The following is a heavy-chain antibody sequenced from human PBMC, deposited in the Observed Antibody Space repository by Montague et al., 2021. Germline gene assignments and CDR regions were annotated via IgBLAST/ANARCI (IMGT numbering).Heavy chain of an antibody. V-gene: IGHV4-34*01. J-gene: IGHJ6*02. CDR3: AGHSVGFESYYNGLDV. D-gene: IGHD3-10*01. CDR1: GGSFNAYY. Sequence: SETLSLTCAVYGGSFNAYYWNWIRQSPGKGLEWIGEIHHRGNIYYDPTTDYNPSLQSRVTIAVDASKNQFSLRLRSVTAADTAAYYCAGHSVGFESYYNGLDVWGRGTPVIVSS. CDR2: IHHRGNIYYDPTT.